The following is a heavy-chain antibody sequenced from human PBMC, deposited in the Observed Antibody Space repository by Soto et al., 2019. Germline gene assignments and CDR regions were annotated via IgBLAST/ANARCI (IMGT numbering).Heavy chain of an antibody. CDR3: ARVDYGDYPWFDP. D-gene: IGHD4-17*01. V-gene: IGHV4-61*01. CDR2: VYYNGST. Sequence: QVQLQESGPGLVKPSDTLSLTCSVSGGSVSSHLYYWGWIRQPPGNGLEWIANVYYNGSTNYNPPLKSRVTISLDTPKNQFSLKLSSVTAADTAVYYCARVDYGDYPWFDPWGQGTPVTVSS. J-gene: IGHJ5*02. CDR1: GGSVSSHLYY.